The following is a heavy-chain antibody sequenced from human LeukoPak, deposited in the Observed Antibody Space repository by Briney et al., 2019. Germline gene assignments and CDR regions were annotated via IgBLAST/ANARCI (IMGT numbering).Heavy chain of an antibody. CDR1: GYSFTTYW. V-gene: IGHV5-51*01. J-gene: IGHJ4*02. Sequence: GESLKISCMGSGYSFTTYWIGGVRQMPGEGLGWMGIIYPGDSVSSYSPSLQGHVTLSADKSISTACLHWSTVRASDTAMYYCARRDGYNYPFDYWGQGTLVTVSS. D-gene: IGHD5-24*01. CDR2: IYPGDSVS. CDR3: ARRDGYNYPFDY.